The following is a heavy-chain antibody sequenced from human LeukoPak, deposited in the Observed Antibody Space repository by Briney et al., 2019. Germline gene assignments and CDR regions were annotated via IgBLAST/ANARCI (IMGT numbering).Heavy chain of an antibody. Sequence: SETLSLTCAVYGGSFSGYYWSWIRQPPGKGLEWIGEINHSGSTNYNPSLKSRVTISVDTSKNQFSLKLSSVTAADTAVYYCARDRRYCANGVCSNDAFDIWGQGTMVTVSS. CDR1: GGSFSGYY. CDR2: INHSGST. CDR3: ARDRRYCANGVCSNDAFDI. J-gene: IGHJ3*02. V-gene: IGHV4-34*01. D-gene: IGHD2-8*01.